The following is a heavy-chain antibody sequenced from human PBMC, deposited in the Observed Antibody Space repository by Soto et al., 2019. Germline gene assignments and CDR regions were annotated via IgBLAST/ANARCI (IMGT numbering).Heavy chain of an antibody. V-gene: IGHV1-46*03. D-gene: IGHD1-20*01. CDR1: GYTFTSYY. Sequence: QVQLVQSGAEVKKPGASVKVSCKASGYTFTSYYMHWVRQAPGQGLEWMGIINPRGGSTSYAQKFQGRVTMSRDTSTSTVYMELSSLRSEDTAVYYCARRSNWNDVYYYYMDVWGKGTTVTVSS. J-gene: IGHJ6*03. CDR3: ARRSNWNDVYYYYMDV. CDR2: INPRGGST.